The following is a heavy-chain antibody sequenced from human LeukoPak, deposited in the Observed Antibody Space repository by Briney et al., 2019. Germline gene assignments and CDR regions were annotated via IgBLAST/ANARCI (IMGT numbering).Heavy chain of an antibody. CDR2: IYSGGST. J-gene: IGHJ4*01. Sequence: GGSLRLSCAASGFTVSSNYMSWVRQAPGKGLEGVSVIYSGGSTYYADSVKGRFTISRDSSKNTLYLQMNNLRAEDTAVYYCARGSQDSGSYYLGYWGHGTLVTVSS. CDR3: ARGSQDSGSYYLGY. D-gene: IGHD3-10*01. V-gene: IGHV3-53*01. CDR1: GFTVSSNY.